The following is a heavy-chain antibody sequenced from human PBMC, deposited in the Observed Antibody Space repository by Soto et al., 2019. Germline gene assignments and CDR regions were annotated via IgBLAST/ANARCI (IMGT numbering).Heavy chain of an antibody. Sequence: QVQLVESGGGVVQPGRSLRLSCAASGFTFSSYGMHWVRQAPGKGLEWVAVISYDGSNKYYADSVKGRFTISRDNSKNTLYLQMNSLRAEDTAVYYCAKGRSGRTYGMDVWGQGTTVTVSS. CDR3: AKGRSGRTYGMDV. V-gene: IGHV3-30*18. CDR1: GFTFSSYG. D-gene: IGHD1-26*01. J-gene: IGHJ6*02. CDR2: ISYDGSNK.